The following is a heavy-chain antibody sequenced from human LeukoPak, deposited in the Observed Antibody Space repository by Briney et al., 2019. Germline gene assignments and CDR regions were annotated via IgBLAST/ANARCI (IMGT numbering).Heavy chain of an antibody. Sequence: GESLKISCKGSGYSFTSYWIGWVRQMPGKGLEWMGIIYPGDSDTRYGPSFQGQVTISADKSISTAYLQWSSLKASDTAMYYCARQSYSSGWYRRAFDIWGQGTMVTVSS. J-gene: IGHJ3*02. CDR3: ARQSYSSGWYRRAFDI. CDR1: GYSFTSYW. V-gene: IGHV5-51*01. D-gene: IGHD6-19*01. CDR2: IYPGDSDT.